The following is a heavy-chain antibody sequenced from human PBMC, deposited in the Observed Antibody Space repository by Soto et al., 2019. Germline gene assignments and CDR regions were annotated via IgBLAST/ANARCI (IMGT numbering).Heavy chain of an antibody. CDR2: IYHSGST. CDR1: GGSISSSNW. D-gene: IGHD4-17*01. CDR3: ARCDYGGHSVWFDP. Sequence: QVQLQESGPGLVKPAGTLSLTCAVSGGSISSSNWWSWVRQPPGKGLDWIGEIYHSGSTNYNPSRKSRVTISVDKSKNQFYLKQRSVTAADTAVYYCARCDYGGHSVWFDPRGQGTLVTVS. J-gene: IGHJ5*02. V-gene: IGHV4-4*02.